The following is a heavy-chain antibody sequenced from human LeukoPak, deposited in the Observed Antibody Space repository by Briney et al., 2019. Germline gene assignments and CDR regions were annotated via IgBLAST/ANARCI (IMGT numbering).Heavy chain of an antibody. J-gene: IGHJ4*02. CDR2: IYYGGST. CDR3: ARRRYSSGQIDY. CDR1: GNSISSYY. Sequence: PSETLSLTCTVSGNSISSYYWSCIRQPPGKGLEWIGYIYYGGSTNYNPSLKSRVTISIDTSKNQFSLKLSSVTAAGTAVYYCARRRYSSGQIDYWGQGTLVTVSS. D-gene: IGHD6-19*01. V-gene: IGHV4-59*08.